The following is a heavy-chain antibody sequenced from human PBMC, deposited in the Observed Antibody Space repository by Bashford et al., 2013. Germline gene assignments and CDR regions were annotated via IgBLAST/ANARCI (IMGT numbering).Heavy chain of an antibody. D-gene: IGHD3-22*01. CDR3: AKGPDYYDSSGYYVSVGLDY. CDR2: ISYDGSEK. Sequence: VRQAPGKGLEWVAVISYDGSEKYFADSVKGRFSISRDNSKNTLYLQMNSLRAEDTAVYYCAKGPDYYDSSGYYVSVGLDYWGQGTLVTVSS. J-gene: IGHJ4*02. V-gene: IGHV3-30*01.